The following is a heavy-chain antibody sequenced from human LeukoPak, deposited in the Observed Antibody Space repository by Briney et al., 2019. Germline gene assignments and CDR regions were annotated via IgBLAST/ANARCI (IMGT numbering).Heavy chain of an antibody. CDR1: GFTFSSYS. V-gene: IGHV3-21*01. CDR3: ARADSSSWYSTICDY. Sequence: PGGSLRLSCAASGFTFSSYSMNWVRQAPGKGLEWVSSISSSSSYIYYADSVKGRFTISRDNAKNSLYLQMNSLRAEDTAVYYCARADSSSWYSTICDYWGQGTLVTVSS. CDR2: ISSSSSYI. J-gene: IGHJ4*02. D-gene: IGHD6-13*01.